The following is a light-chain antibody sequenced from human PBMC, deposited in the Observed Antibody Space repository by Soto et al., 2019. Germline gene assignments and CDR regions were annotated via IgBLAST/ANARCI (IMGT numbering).Light chain of an antibody. V-gene: IGKV3D-15*01. CDR2: AVS. Sequence: EIVMTQSPATLSVSPGERATLSCRASQSVINNLAWYQQKPGQAPRLLIYAVSTRATGIPARFSGSGSGTEFTLTISSLQSEDFAVYYCQQGDNWPWTFGPGTKVDIK. CDR3: QQGDNWPWT. CDR1: QSVINN. J-gene: IGKJ1*01.